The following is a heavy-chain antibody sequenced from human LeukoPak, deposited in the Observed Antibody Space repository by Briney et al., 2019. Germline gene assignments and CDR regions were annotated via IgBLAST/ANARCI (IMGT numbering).Heavy chain of an antibody. CDR1: GFTFSSYA. CDR3: ARDLIGRQQLVPFDY. J-gene: IGHJ4*02. D-gene: IGHD6-13*01. V-gene: IGHV3-23*01. Sequence: GGSLRLSCAASGFTFSSYAMSWVRQAPGKGLEWVSAISGSGGSTYYADSVKGRFTISRDNAKNSLYLQMNSLRAEDTAVYYCARDLIGRQQLVPFDYWGQGTLVTVSS. CDR2: ISGSGGST.